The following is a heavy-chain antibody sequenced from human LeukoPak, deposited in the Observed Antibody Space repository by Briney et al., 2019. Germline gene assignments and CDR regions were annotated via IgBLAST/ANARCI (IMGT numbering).Heavy chain of an antibody. D-gene: IGHD2-15*01. Sequence: PGGSLRLSCAASGFTFSSYGMHWVRQAPGKGLEWVAVIWYDGSNKYYADSVKGRFTISRDNSKNTLYLQMNSLRAEDVAVYYCANKGGYCSGGTCYGPLDFWGQGTLVTVSS. CDR1: GFTFSSYG. J-gene: IGHJ4*02. CDR2: IWYDGSNK. V-gene: IGHV3-33*06. CDR3: ANKGGYCSGGTCYGPLDF.